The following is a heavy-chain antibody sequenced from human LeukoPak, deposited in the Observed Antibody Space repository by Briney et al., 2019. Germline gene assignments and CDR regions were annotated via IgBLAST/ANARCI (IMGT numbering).Heavy chain of an antibody. J-gene: IGHJ4*02. Sequence: VASVKVSCKASGGTFSSYAISWVRQAPGQGLEWMGGIIPIFGTANYAQKFQGRVTITADESTSTAYMELSSLRSEDTAVYYCVKFDCGGVSCPPHWGQGTLVTVSS. V-gene: IGHV1-69*13. CDR1: GGTFSSYA. D-gene: IGHD2-21*01. CDR2: IIPIFGTA. CDR3: VKFDCGGVSCPPH.